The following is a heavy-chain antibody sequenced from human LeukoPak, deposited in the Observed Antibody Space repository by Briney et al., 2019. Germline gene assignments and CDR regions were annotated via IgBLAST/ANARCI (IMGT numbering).Heavy chain of an antibody. J-gene: IGHJ4*02. D-gene: IGHD3-10*01. CDR1: GGSISSSSYY. V-gene: IGHV4-39*01. Sequence: SETLSLTCTVSGGSISSSSYYWGWIRQPPGKGLEWIGSIYYSGSTYYNPSLKSRVTISVDTSKNQFSLKLSSVTAADTAVYYCARHLRVLLWLGEDLGEYFDYWGQGTLVTVSS. CDR3: ARHLRVLLWLGEDLGEYFDY. CDR2: IYYSGST.